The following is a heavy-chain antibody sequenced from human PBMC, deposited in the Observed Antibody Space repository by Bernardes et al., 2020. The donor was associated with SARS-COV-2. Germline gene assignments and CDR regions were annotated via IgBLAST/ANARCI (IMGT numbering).Heavy chain of an antibody. CDR1: GGSFSGYY. CDR3: ARGQLWFGESTFDY. V-gene: IGHV4-34*01. D-gene: IGHD3-10*01. CDR2: INHSGST. J-gene: IGHJ4*02. Sequence: SETLSLTCAVYGGSFSGYYWSWIRQPPGKGLEWIGEINHSGSTNYNPSLKSRVTISVDTSKNQFSLKLSSVTAADTAVYYCARGQLWFGESTFDYWGQGTLVTVSS.